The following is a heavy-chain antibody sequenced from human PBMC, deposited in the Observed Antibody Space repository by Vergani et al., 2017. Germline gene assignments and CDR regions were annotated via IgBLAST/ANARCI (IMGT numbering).Heavy chain of an antibody. CDR1: GGSVSSGSHY. CDR2: IYYSGST. J-gene: IGHJ4*02. CDR3: ARAYYDILTGYYSSGPYDY. Sequence: QVQLQESGPGLVKPSETLSLTCTVSGGSVSSGSHYWSWIRQPPGKGLEWIGYIYYSGSTNYNPSLKSRVNMSVDTSKNQFSLKLSSVTAADTAVYYCARAYYDILTGYYSSGPYDYWGQGTLVTVSS. D-gene: IGHD3-9*01. V-gene: IGHV4-61*01.